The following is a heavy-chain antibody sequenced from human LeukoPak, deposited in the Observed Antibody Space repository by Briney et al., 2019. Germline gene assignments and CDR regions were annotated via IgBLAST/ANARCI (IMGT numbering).Heavy chain of an antibody. Sequence: GGSLRLSCAASGFTFSSSAMSWVRQAPGKGLEWVSTLSGSGITTYYADSEKGRFTISRDNSKNTLYLQMNSLRAEDTAVYYCAKGIYSSGWSYFDYWGHGTLVTVSS. CDR2: LSGSGITT. CDR3: AKGIYSSGWSYFDY. J-gene: IGHJ4*01. D-gene: IGHD6-19*01. V-gene: IGHV3-23*01. CDR1: GFTFSSSA.